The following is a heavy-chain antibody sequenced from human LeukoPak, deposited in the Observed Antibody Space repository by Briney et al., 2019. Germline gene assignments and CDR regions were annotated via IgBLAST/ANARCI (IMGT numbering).Heavy chain of an antibody. CDR2: IDPNTGGT. J-gene: IGHJ4*02. CDR1: GYTFTGYY. CDR3: AREDEFGTTTTFDF. D-gene: IGHD3/OR15-3a*01. V-gene: IGHV1-2*02. Sequence: GASVKVSCKASGYTFTGYYLHWVRQAPGQGLEWMGWIDPNTGGTYYAQKFQGRVTMTRDTSISTAYMELGRLGSDDTAVYYCAREDEFGTTTTFDFWGQGTLVTVSS.